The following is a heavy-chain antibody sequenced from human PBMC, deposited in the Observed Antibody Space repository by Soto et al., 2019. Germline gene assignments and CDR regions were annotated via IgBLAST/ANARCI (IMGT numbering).Heavy chain of an antibody. V-gene: IGHV1-69*13. CDR1: GGTFSSYA. J-gene: IGHJ6*02. CDR2: IIPIFGTA. D-gene: IGHD2-15*01. CDR3: ARGYCSGGSCYDGMDV. Sequence: RASVKVSCKASGGTFSSYAISWVRQAPGQGLEWMGGIIPIFGTANYAQKFQGRVTITADESTSTAYMELSSLRSEDTAVYYCARGYCSGGSCYDGMDVWGQGTTVTVSS.